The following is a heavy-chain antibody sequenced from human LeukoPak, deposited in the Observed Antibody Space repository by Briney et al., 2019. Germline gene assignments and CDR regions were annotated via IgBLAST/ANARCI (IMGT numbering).Heavy chain of an antibody. J-gene: IGHJ4*02. CDR2: IYHSGST. Sequence: SETLSLTCAVSGGSISSGGYSWSWIRQPPGKGLEWIGYIYHSGSTYYNPSLKSRVTISVDTSKNQFSLKLSSVTAADTAVYYCARGRGVRGKGYFDYWGQGTLVTVSS. V-gene: IGHV4-30-2*01. CDR3: ARGRGVRGKGYFDY. D-gene: IGHD3-10*01. CDR1: GGSISSGGYS.